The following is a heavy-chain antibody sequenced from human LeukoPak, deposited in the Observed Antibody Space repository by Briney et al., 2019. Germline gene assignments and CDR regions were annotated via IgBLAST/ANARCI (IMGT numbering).Heavy chain of an antibody. CDR2: INHSGST. V-gene: IGHV4-34*01. J-gene: IGHJ4*02. Sequence: SETLSLTCAVYGGSFSGYYWSWIRQPPGKGLEWFGEINHSGSTNYNPSLKSRVTISVDTSKNQFSLKLSSVTAADTAVYYCARDSIAVAGTYYFDYWGQGTLVTVSS. CDR3: ARDSIAVAGTYYFDY. CDR1: GGSFSGYY. D-gene: IGHD6-19*01.